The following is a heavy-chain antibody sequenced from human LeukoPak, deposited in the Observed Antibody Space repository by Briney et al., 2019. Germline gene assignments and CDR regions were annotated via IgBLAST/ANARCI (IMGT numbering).Heavy chain of an antibody. D-gene: IGHD3-22*01. V-gene: IGHV1-8*01. Sequence: ASVKVSCKASGYTFTSYDINWVRQATGQGLEWMGWMNPNSGNTGYAQKFQGRVTMTRNTSISTAYMELSSLRSEDTAVYYCARRFEYYYDSILLWYFDLWGRGTLVTVPS. CDR1: GYTFTSYD. J-gene: IGHJ2*01. CDR2: MNPNSGNT. CDR3: ARRFEYYYDSILLWYFDL.